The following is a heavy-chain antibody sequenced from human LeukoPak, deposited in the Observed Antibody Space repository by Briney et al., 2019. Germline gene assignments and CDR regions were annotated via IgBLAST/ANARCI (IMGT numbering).Heavy chain of an antibody. Sequence: PGGSLRLSCAASGFTFSSYGMHWVRQAPGKGLEWVAVIWYDGSNKYYADPVKGRFTISRDNSKNTLYLQMNSLRAEDTAVYYCARDYYDSSGVDYWGQGTLVTVSS. CDR3: ARDYYDSSGVDY. D-gene: IGHD3-22*01. V-gene: IGHV3-33*01. CDR2: IWYDGSNK. CDR1: GFTFSSYG. J-gene: IGHJ4*02.